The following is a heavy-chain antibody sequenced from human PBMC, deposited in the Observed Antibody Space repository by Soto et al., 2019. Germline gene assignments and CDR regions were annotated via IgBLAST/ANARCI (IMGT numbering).Heavy chain of an antibody. CDR3: ARAIMAARDAFDI. Sequence: SETLSLTCAVYGGSFSGYYWSWIRQPPGKGLEWIGEINHSGSTNYNPSLKSRVTISVDTSKNQFPLKLSSVTAADTAVYYCARAIMAARDAFDIWGQGTMVTVSS. CDR2: INHSGST. V-gene: IGHV4-34*01. CDR1: GGSFSGYY. J-gene: IGHJ3*02. D-gene: IGHD6-6*01.